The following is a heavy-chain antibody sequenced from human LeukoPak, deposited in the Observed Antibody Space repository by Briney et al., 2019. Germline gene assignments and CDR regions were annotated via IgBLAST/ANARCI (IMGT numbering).Heavy chain of an antibody. CDR2: IWYDGRTK. V-gene: IGHV3-33*06. D-gene: IGHD3-22*01. CDR3: AKDSSADDSSGYSYYFDY. J-gene: IGHJ4*02. Sequence: PGRSLRLSCAASGFTFSKYGIHWVRQAPSKGLEWVAVIWYDGRTKYYADSVKGRFTISRDNSKNTLYLQMNSLRAEDTAVYYCAKDSSADDSSGYSYYFDYWGQGTLVTVSS. CDR1: GFTFSKYG.